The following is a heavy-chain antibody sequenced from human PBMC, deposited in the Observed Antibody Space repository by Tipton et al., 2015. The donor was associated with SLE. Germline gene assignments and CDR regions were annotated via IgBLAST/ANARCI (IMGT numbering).Heavy chain of an antibody. CDR2: TYYRSKWYN. Sequence: PSRGLEWLGRTYYRSKWYNDYAVSVKSRITINPDTSKNQFSLQLNSVTPEDTAVYYCAREEYSSYYYYYGMDVWGQGTTVTVSS. D-gene: IGHD6-6*01. J-gene: IGHJ6*02. CDR3: AREEYSSYYYYYGMDV. V-gene: IGHV6-1*01.